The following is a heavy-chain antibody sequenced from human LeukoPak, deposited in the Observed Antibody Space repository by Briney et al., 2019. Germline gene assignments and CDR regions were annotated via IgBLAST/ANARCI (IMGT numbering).Heavy chain of an antibody. CDR1: GYTFTSYG. D-gene: IGHD3-3*01. V-gene: IGHV1-18*01. Sequence: ASVKVSCKASGYTFTSYGISWVRQAPGQGREWMGWISAYNGNTNYAQKLQGRVTMTTDTSTSTAYMELRSLRSDDTAVYYCARGARVYYDFWSGYYSSLEADYWGQGTLVTVSS. CDR2: ISAYNGNT. J-gene: IGHJ4*02. CDR3: ARGARVYYDFWSGYYSSLEADY.